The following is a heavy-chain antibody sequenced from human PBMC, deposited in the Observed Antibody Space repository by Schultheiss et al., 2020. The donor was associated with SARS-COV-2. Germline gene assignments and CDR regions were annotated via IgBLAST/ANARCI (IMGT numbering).Heavy chain of an antibody. D-gene: IGHD2-8*01. CDR2: ISYDGSNK. CDR3: ARDSLIVLMVYAPFDY. J-gene: IGHJ4*02. V-gene: IGHV3-30*01. CDR1: GFTFSSYA. Sequence: GESLKISCAASGFTFSSYAMHWVRQAPGKGLEWVAVISYDGSNKYYADSVKGRFTISRDNSKNTLYLQMNSLRAEDTAVYYCARDSLIVLMVYAPFDYWGQGTLVTVSS.